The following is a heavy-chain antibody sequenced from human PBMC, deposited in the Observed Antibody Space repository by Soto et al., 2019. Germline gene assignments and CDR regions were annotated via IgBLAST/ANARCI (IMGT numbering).Heavy chain of an antibody. CDR1: GYTFTRSG. Sequence: ASVKVSCKASGYTFTRSGISWVRQAPGQGLEWLGWINPDNGNTNYAQHLQGRVSLTTDTSTSTAYMDLRSLRSEDTAVYYCARVRAAAGFPFDYWGQGTLVTVSS. D-gene: IGHD6-13*01. V-gene: IGHV1-18*01. CDR3: ARVRAAAGFPFDY. J-gene: IGHJ4*02. CDR2: INPDNGNT.